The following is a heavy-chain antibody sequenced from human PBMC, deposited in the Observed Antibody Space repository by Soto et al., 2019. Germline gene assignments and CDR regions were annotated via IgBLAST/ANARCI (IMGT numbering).Heavy chain of an antibody. Sequence: QVQLVQSGAEVKKPGSSVKVSCKVSGGTFSSHSINWVRQAPGQGPEWMGGIIPIFGTENYAQKFQGRVTITADESTSTAFMELSSLTSEDTALDYCSTSVYCSTTRCYYYCGLDVWGQGTTVIVSS. J-gene: IGHJ6*02. CDR1: GGTFSSHS. D-gene: IGHD2-2*01. CDR2: IIPIFGTE. CDR3: STSVYCSTTRCYYYCGLDV. V-gene: IGHV1-69*01.